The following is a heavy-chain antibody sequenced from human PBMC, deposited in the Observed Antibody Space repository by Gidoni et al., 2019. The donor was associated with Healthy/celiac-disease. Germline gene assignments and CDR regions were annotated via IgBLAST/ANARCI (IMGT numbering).Heavy chain of an antibody. Sequence: EVQLVESGGGLVKPGGSLRLYCEASGFTFRSHSLTWVRQAPGTGLGWVASISSSSNYIYYADSVKGRFTISRDNAKNSLYLQMNSLRAEDTAVYYCAREFGPYYDFWSGYYTLFNYFDYWGQGTLVTVSS. D-gene: IGHD3-3*01. CDR3: AREFGPYYDFWSGYYTLFNYFDY. V-gene: IGHV3-21*01. CDR2: ISSSSNYI. CDR1: GFTFRSHS. J-gene: IGHJ4*02.